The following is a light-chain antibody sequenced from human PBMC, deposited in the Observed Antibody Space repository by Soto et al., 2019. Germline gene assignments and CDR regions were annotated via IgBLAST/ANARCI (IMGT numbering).Light chain of an antibody. V-gene: IGKV3-20*01. CDR2: GAS. J-gene: IGKJ3*01. CDR1: QSVSSPY. Sequence: EVVLTQSPVTLSLSPGERATLSCRASQSVSSPYLAWYQQKPGQPPRLLIYGASSRATDIPDRFIGSGSGTEFTLTIARLAPEDFAMYYCQQYGSSPFTFSPGTKVDI. CDR3: QQYGSSPFT.